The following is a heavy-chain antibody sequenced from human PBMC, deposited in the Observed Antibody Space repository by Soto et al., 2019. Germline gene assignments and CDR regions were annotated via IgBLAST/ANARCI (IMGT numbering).Heavy chain of an antibody. Sequence: QVQLVQSGAEVKKPGSSVKVSCKASGGTFSSYAISWVRQAPGQGLEWMGGIIPIFGTANYAQKFQGRVTITADESTRVGYMELSSLRSEDTAVYYCARGDSPGDAEYFQHWGQGTLVTVSS. V-gene: IGHV1-69*12. J-gene: IGHJ1*01. CDR1: GGTFSSYA. D-gene: IGHD3-10*01. CDR3: ARGDSPGDAEYFQH. CDR2: IIPIFGTA.